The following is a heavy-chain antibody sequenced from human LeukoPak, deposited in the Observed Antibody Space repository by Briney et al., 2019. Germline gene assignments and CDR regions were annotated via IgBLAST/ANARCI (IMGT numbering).Heavy chain of an antibody. Sequence: PGRSLRLSCAASGFTFSSYGMHWVRQAPGKGLEWVAVISYDGSNKYYADSVKGRFTISRDNPKNTLYLQMNSLRAEDTAVYYCAKVSLYPLDAFDIWGQGTMVTVSS. D-gene: IGHD2-2*02. V-gene: IGHV3-30*18. CDR3: AKVSLYPLDAFDI. CDR2: ISYDGSNK. J-gene: IGHJ3*02. CDR1: GFTFSSYG.